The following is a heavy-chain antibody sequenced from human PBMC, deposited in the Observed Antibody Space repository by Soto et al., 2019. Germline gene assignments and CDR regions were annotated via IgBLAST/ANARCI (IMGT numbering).Heavy chain of an antibody. Sequence: QVQLQESGPGLVKPSETLSLTCTVSGGTISRYYWSWIRQPPGKGLEWIGYMYNTGSTVYNPSFKRRVPISVATSKNQFSLKLNSVTAADTAVYYCARDLWGYCGTDCYPLDVWGQGTTVTVSS. CDR1: GGTISRYY. J-gene: IGHJ6*02. CDR3: ARDLWGYCGTDCYPLDV. CDR2: MYNTGST. V-gene: IGHV4-59*01. D-gene: IGHD2-21*02.